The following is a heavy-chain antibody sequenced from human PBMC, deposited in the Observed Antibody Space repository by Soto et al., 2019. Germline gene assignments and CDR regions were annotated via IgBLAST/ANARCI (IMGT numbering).Heavy chain of an antibody. J-gene: IGHJ4*02. CDR1: GDSIGTGGYY. D-gene: IGHD6-19*01. CDR3: PTNHDDISVRTTLLFDS. V-gene: IGHV4-31*03. CDR2: IHYSGNT. Sequence: QVQLQESGPGLVKPSQTLSLTCTVSGDSIGTGGYYWDWIRQHPGKGPEWIGYIHYSGNTYYNPSLKSRLTISLGTSKNQFSLHLSSVTAADTAVYYCPTNHDDISVRTTLLFDSLGQGTLVTVSS.